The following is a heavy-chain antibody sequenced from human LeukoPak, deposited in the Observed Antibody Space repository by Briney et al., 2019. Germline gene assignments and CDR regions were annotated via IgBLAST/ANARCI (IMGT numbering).Heavy chain of an antibody. J-gene: IGHJ3*02. CDR2: IIPILGIA. V-gene: IGHV1-69*04. CDR1: GGTFSSYA. Sequence: SVKVSCKASGGTFSSYAISWVRQAPGQGLEWMGRIIPILGIANYAQKFQGRVTITADKSTSTVYMELSSLRSEDTAVYYCARDRGDEDAFDIWGQGTMVTVSS. CDR3: ARDRGDEDAFDI. D-gene: IGHD3-10*01.